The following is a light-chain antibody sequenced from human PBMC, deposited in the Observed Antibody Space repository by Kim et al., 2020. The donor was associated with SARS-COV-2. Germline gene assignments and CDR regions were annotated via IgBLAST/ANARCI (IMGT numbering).Light chain of an antibody. CDR2: KSS. CDR1: PTISTW. CDR3: QQYNSHPYT. V-gene: IGKV1-5*03. J-gene: IGKJ2*01. Sequence: SASVEDRFDITCRASPTISTWLACYQQKPGSAPKLLFHKSSSLQRAVPSRFSGSRSGTDFTLTINSLQSGYFATYYCQQYNSHPYTFGQGTKLEI.